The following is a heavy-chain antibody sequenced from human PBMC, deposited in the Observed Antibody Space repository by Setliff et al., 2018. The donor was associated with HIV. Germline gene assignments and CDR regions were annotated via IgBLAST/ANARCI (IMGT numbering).Heavy chain of an antibody. CDR1: GETFSSYA. V-gene: IGHV1-69*13. J-gene: IGHJ3*02. CDR2: IIPIFATP. CDR3: AHMASQWDGFDI. D-gene: IGHD2-8*01. Sequence: SVKVSCKASGETFSSYAINWVRQAPGQGLEWMGVIIPIFATPNYAQTFQGRLTITADQSTTTAYMKLSGLTSKDTAVYFCAHMASQWDGFDIWGQGTMATVSS.